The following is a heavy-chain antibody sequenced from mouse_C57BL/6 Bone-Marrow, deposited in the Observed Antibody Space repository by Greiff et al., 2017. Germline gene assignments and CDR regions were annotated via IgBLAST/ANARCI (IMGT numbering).Heavy chain of an antibody. D-gene: IGHD1-2*01. Sequence: VKVEESGPGLVAPSQSLSITCTVSGFSLTSYGVHWVRQPPGKGLEWLVVIWSDGSTTYNSALKSRLSISKDNSKSQVFLKMNSLQTDDTAMYYCARHGPSRESYAMDYWGQGTSVTVSS. CDR2: IWSDGST. J-gene: IGHJ4*01. CDR1: GFSLTSYG. CDR3: ARHGPSRESYAMDY. V-gene: IGHV2-6-1*01.